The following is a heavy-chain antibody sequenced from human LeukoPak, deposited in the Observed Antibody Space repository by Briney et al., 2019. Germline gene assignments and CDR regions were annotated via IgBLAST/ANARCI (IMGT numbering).Heavy chain of an antibody. Sequence: SETLSLTCAVYGGSFIDYYWSWLRQPPGKGLEWIGEIDHSGSTTYNPSLKSRVTISVDTSRNQFSLKLNSVTAAVTAVYYCARGFSHWGQGTLVTVSS. CDR1: GGSFIDYY. CDR3: ARGFSH. V-gene: IGHV4-34*01. CDR2: IDHSGST. D-gene: IGHD3-3*01. J-gene: IGHJ4*02.